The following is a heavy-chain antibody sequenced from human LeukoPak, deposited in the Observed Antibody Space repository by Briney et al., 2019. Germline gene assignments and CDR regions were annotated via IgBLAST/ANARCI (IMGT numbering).Heavy chain of an antibody. CDR3: ARVDYDFWSGYHDY. D-gene: IGHD3-3*01. CDR2: ISSSSSYI. V-gene: IGHV3-21*01. CDR1: GFTFSGYS. Sequence: GGSLRLSCAASGFTFSGYSMNWVRQAPGKGLEWVSSISSSSSYIYYADSVKGRFTISRDNAKNSLYLQMNSLRAEDTAVYYCARVDYDFWSGYHDYWGQGTLVTVS. J-gene: IGHJ4*02.